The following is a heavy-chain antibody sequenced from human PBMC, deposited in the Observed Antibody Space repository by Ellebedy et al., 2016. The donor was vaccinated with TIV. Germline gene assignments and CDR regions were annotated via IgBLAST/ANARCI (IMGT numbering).Heavy chain of an antibody. V-gene: IGHV4-34*01. CDR1: GGSFSGYY. Sequence: GSLRLXCAVYGGSFSGYYWSWIRQSPGKGLEWIGEINQSRSTNYNPSLKSRVTVSVDTSKNQFSLKLNSVTAADTTMYYCARGDLEEGQTVTKVRRFDAWGQGMLVTIFS. CDR3: ARGDLEEGQTVTKVRRFDA. J-gene: IGHJ4*02. CDR2: INQSRST. D-gene: IGHD4-17*01.